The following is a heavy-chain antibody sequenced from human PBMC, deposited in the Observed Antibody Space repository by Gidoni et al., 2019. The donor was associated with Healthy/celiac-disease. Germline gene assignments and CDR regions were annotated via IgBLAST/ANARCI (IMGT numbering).Heavy chain of an antibody. D-gene: IGHD3-22*01. Sequence: QVTLKESGPALVKPTQTLTLTCTFSGFSLSTSGMRVSWIRQPPGKALEWLARIDWDDDKFYSTSLKTRLTISKDTSKNQVVLTMTNMDPVDTATYYCAREGRSDSSGYYYNWGQGTLVTVSS. J-gene: IGHJ4*02. CDR3: AREGRSDSSGYYYN. CDR2: IDWDDDK. V-gene: IGHV2-70*04. CDR1: GFSLSTSGMR.